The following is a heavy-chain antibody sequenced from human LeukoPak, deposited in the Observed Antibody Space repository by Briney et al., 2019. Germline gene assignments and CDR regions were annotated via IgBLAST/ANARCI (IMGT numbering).Heavy chain of an antibody. J-gene: IGHJ5*02. Sequence: GGSLRLSCTGSGFTFRDYYVTGIRQAPGKGLEWVSYIRSTGSSTAYADSVKGRFAISRDNAKNSLYLQMNGLRVEDTAVYYCARVYYASWSVQPLSQHWLDPWGQGTLVNVSS. CDR2: IRSTGSST. D-gene: IGHD3-3*01. CDR1: GFTFRDYY. CDR3: ARVYYASWSVQPLSQHWLDP. V-gene: IGHV3-11*04.